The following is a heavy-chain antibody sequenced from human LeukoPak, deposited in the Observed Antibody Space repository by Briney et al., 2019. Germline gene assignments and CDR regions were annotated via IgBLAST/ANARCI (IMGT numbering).Heavy chain of an antibody. V-gene: IGHV4-59*01. D-gene: IGHD3-22*01. CDR2: IYYSGST. Sequence: PSETLSLTCTVSGGSISSYYWSWIRQPPGKGLEWIGYIYYSGSTNYNPSLKSRVTISVATSKNQFSLKLGSVTAADTAVYYCATYYYDSSGYYYFDYWGQGTLVTVSS. J-gene: IGHJ4*02. CDR1: GGSISSYY. CDR3: ATYYYDSSGYYYFDY.